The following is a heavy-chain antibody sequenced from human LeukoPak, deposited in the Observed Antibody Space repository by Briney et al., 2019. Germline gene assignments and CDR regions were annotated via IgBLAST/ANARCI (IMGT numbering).Heavy chain of an antibody. CDR2: FDPEDGEP. J-gene: IGHJ4*02. D-gene: IGHD1-1*01. CDR3: AGGGVWDLLDY. V-gene: IGHV1-24*01. Sequence: ASVKVSCKVSGNTLTEMSLHWLRQAPGKGLEWVGGFDPEDGEPIHTQKFRGRVIMTQDASTDTVYMGMSSLRSEDTAVYYCAGGGVWDLLDYWGQGTLVTVSS. CDR1: GNTLTEMS.